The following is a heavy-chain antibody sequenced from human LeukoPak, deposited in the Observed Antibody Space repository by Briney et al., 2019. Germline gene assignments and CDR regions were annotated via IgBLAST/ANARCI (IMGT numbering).Heavy chain of an antibody. Sequence: SQTLSLTCAVSGGSISSGGYSWSWIRQPPGKGLEWIGYIYHSGSTYYNPSLKSRVTMSVDRSKNQFSLKLSSVTAADTAVYYCAREITMIHAFDIWGQGTMVTVSS. J-gene: IGHJ3*02. D-gene: IGHD3-22*01. CDR1: GGSISSGGYS. CDR2: IYHSGST. V-gene: IGHV4-30-2*01. CDR3: AREITMIHAFDI.